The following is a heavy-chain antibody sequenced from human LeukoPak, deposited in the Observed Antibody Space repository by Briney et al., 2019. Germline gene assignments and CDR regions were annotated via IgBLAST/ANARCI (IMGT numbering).Heavy chain of an antibody. CDR1: GGSISSSSYY. CDR3: ARAFDLWGDFDY. J-gene: IGHJ4*02. D-gene: IGHD3/OR15-3a*01. CDR2: IYYSGST. V-gene: IGHV4-39*07. Sequence: SETLSLTCTVSGGSISSSSYYWGWIRQPPGKGLEWIGSIYYSGSTYYNPSLKSRVTISVDTSKNQFSLKLSSVTAADTAVYYCARAFDLWGDFDYWGQGTLVTVSS.